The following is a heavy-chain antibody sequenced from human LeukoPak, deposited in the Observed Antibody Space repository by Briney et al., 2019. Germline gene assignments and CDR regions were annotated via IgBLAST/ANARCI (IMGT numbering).Heavy chain of an antibody. Sequence: GGSLRLSCAASGFTFDDYGMSWVRQVPGKGLEWVSSINWNGGYTYSGDSVKGRFTISRDNAKNSLYLQMNSLRAEDTALYYCARHYYDSSRADVFDIWGQGTMVTVS. CDR2: INWNGGYT. J-gene: IGHJ3*02. V-gene: IGHV3-20*04. D-gene: IGHD3-22*01. CDR1: GFTFDDYG. CDR3: ARHYYDSSRADVFDI.